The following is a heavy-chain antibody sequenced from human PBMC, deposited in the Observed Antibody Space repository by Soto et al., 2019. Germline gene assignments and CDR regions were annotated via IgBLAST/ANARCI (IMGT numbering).Heavy chain of an antibody. CDR1: GGSVSIGSYY. Sequence: QVQLQESGPGLVKPSETLSLTCTVSGGSVSIGSYYWSWIRQPPGKGLEWIGYINYSGSTNYNPSLKSRVTMSLDTSKNLFAIKLSSVTAADTAVYYSASSVGMGWFDPWGQGTLVTVSS. V-gene: IGHV4-61*01. CDR3: ASSVGMGWFDP. CDR2: INYSGST. D-gene: IGHD7-27*01. J-gene: IGHJ5*02.